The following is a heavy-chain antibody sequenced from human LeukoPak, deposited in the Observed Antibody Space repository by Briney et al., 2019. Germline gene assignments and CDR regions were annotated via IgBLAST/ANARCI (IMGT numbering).Heavy chain of an antibody. CDR1: GFPFSSYW. CDR2: IKQDGSKK. D-gene: IGHD5-24*01. J-gene: IGHJ4*02. Sequence: PGGSLRLSCVASGFPFSSYWMTWVRQAPGKGLEWVANIKQDGSKKSYVDSVKGRFTISRDNAKNSLYLQMNGLRAEDTAIHYCTRVGYIDEGIDYWGQGTLVTVSS. V-gene: IGHV3-7*04. CDR3: TRVGYIDEGIDY.